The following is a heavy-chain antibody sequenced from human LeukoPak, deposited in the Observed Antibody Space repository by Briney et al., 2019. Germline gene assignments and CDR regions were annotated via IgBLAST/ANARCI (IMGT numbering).Heavy chain of an antibody. CDR1: GFTFSTYA. Sequence: GGSLRLSCSVSGFTFSTYAMHWVRQAPGKGLEHVSRISSNRGSTYDADSVKGRFTISRDNSKNTMYLQMNSLRIEDTAVYYCVTSPPMKIDSWGHGTLVIVSS. CDR3: VTSPPMKIDS. J-gene: IGHJ5*01. V-gene: IGHV3-64D*06. CDR2: ISSNRGST.